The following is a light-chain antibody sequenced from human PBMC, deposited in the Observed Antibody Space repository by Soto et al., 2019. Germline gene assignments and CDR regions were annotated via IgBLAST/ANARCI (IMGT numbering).Light chain of an antibody. CDR2: LYSDGSH. V-gene: IGLV4-69*01. CDR3: QTWGSGIVV. Sequence: QLVLTQSPSASASLGASVKLTCTLSSGHTNYAIAWHQQQPEKGPRYLMKLYSDGSHTKGDGIPDRFSGSSSGAERYLTISSLQSEDEADYYCQTWGSGIVVFGGGTQLTVL. J-gene: IGLJ3*02. CDR1: SGHTNYA.